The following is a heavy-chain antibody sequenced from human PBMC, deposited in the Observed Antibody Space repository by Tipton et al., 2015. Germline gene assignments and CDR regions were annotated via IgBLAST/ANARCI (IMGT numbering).Heavy chain of an antibody. J-gene: IGHJ4*02. CDR2: ISSSGSTI. V-gene: IGHV3-48*03. CDR1: GFTFSSYE. CDR3: ARDRYGDLDY. D-gene: IGHD4-17*01. Sequence: SLRLSCAASGFTFSSYEMNWVRQAPGKGLEWVSYISSSGSTIYYADSVKGRFTISRDNAKNKLYLQMSSLRAEDTAVYYCARDRYGDLDYWGQGTLVTVSS.